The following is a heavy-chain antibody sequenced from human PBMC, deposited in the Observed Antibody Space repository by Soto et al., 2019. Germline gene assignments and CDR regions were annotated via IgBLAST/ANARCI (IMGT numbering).Heavy chain of an antibody. CDR1: GFTFSSYA. D-gene: IGHD6-19*01. Sequence: HPGGSLRLSCAASGFTFSSYAMSWVRQAPGKGLEWVSAISGSGGSTYYADSVKGRFTISRDNSKNTLYLQMNSLRAEDTAVYYFAKDPPPPPYIAVAHYYYGMDVWGQGTTVTVSS. CDR3: AKDPPPPPYIAVAHYYYGMDV. V-gene: IGHV3-23*01. CDR2: ISGSGGST. J-gene: IGHJ6*02.